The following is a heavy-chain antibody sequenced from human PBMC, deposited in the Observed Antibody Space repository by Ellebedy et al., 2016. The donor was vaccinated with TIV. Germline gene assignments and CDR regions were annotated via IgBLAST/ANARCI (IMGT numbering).Heavy chain of an antibody. CDR3: ARGLLFYDFWSGYYKWAGDYYYGMDV. V-gene: IGHV4-34*01. CDR1: GGSFSGYY. Sequence: MPSETLSLTCAVYGGSFSGYYWSWIRQPPGKGLEWIGEINHSGSTNYNPSLTSRVTISVAQSKNQFSLKLSSATAADTAVYYCARGLLFYDFWSGYYKWAGDYYYGMDVWGQGTTVTVSS. J-gene: IGHJ6*02. CDR2: INHSGST. D-gene: IGHD3-3*01.